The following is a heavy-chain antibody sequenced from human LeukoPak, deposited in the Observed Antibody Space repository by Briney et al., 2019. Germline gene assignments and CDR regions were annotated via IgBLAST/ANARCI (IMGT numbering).Heavy chain of an antibody. CDR2: IWYDGSNK. J-gene: IGHJ4*02. Sequence: PGGSLRLSCAVSEFTFSSYGMHWVRQAPGKGLEWVAVIWYDGSNKYYADSVNGRFTISRDNSKNTLYLQMNSLRAEDTAVYYCARDQAGGFDYWGQGTLVTVSS. D-gene: IGHD2-15*01. CDR3: ARDQAGGFDY. V-gene: IGHV3-33*01. CDR1: EFTFSSYG.